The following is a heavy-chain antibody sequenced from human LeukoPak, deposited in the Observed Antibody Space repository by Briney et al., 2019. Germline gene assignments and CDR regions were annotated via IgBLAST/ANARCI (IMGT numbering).Heavy chain of an antibody. CDR3: AREPGLDY. J-gene: IGHJ4*02. V-gene: IGHV4-4*02. CDR1: GGSISSSNC. Sequence: PSGTLSLTCTVSGGSISSSNCWRWVRQPPAGGLEWIGRIYTSGSTNYNPSLKSRVTISVDTSKNQFSLKLSSVTAADTAVYYCAREPGLDYWGQGTLVTVSS. CDR2: IYTSGST.